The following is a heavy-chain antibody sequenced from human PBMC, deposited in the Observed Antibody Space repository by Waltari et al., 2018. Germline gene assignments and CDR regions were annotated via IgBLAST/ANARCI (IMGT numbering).Heavy chain of an antibody. J-gene: IGHJ6*03. CDR2: ISSFGTT. CDR1: GFTFSRYN. Sequence: EVQLVESGGGLVQPGGSLRLSCAASGFTFSRYNRNWVRQAPGKGREWLSYISSFGTTDYADSVKGRFTISRGNADNSLSLQMNSLRAEDTAVYYCARAKTGDYYYYYMDVWGKGTTVTISS. CDR3: ARAKTGDYYYYYMDV. V-gene: IGHV3-48*04. D-gene: IGHD3-10*01.